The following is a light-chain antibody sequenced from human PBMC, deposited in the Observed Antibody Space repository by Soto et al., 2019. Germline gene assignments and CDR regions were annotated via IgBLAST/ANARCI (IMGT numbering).Light chain of an antibody. V-gene: IGLV1-40*01. CDR1: TSNIGAGYD. CDR2: ANT. Sequence: QSVLTQPPLVSGALGQRVTIFCAGNTSNIGAGYDVHWYQQFPGTAPRLVIHANTNGPSGVPDRFSGSKFGTSASRGITGLQAGDEADYHCQSYDIKHSSPVFGGGTKLTVL. CDR3: QSYDIKHSSPV. J-gene: IGLJ2*01.